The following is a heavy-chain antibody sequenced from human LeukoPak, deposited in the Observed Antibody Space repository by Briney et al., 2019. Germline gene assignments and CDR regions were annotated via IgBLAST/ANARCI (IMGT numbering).Heavy chain of an antibody. J-gene: IGHJ4*02. D-gene: IGHD1-26*01. Sequence: PGGSLRLSCAASGFTFSNAWMSWIRQAPGKGLEWVSHISSSGSTIYYADSVKGRFTISRDKAKNSLYLQMNSLRAEDTAVYYCARGYSGSYYERDYWGQGTLVTVSS. CDR1: GFTFSNAW. V-gene: IGHV3-11*01. CDR3: ARGYSGSYYERDY. CDR2: ISSSGSTI.